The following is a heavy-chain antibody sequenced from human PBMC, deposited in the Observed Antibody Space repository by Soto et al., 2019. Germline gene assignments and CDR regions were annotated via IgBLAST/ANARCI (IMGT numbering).Heavy chain of an antibody. V-gene: IGHV3-74*01. Sequence: EVQLVESGGGLVQPGGSLRLSCAASGFTFSDHWMNWVRQAPGKGLEWVSRRNSDGSITNYADSVKGRFTFSRDNAKNTLYLQMNGLGAEDTAVYYCVRAATVTASAFEIWGQGTMITVSS. J-gene: IGHJ3*02. CDR1: GFTFSDHW. CDR3: VRAATVTASAFEI. D-gene: IGHD4-17*01. CDR2: RNSDGSIT.